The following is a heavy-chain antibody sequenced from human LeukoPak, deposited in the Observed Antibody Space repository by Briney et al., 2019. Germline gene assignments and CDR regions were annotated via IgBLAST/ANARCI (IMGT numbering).Heavy chain of an antibody. Sequence: ASVKVSCKASGYTFTSYYLHWVRQAPGQGLEWMGRINPVDGRTSSAQKFQGRVTMTRDTSTSTVYMELSSLRSEDTAVYYCARGFGVVMTTLDYWGQGTLVTVSS. D-gene: IGHD3-3*01. CDR3: ARGFGVVMTTLDY. CDR2: INPVDGRT. CDR1: GYTFTSYY. V-gene: IGHV1-46*01. J-gene: IGHJ4*02.